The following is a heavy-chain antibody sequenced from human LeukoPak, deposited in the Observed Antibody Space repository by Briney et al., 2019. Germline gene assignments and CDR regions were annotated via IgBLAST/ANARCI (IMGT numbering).Heavy chain of an antibody. Sequence: SVKVSCKASGGTFSSYAISWVRQAPGQGLEWMGGIIPIFGTANYAQKFQGRVTITTDESTSTAYMELSSLRSEDTAVYYCARDYPYGSGSYGFESYWGQGTLVTVSS. J-gene: IGHJ4*02. D-gene: IGHD3-10*01. CDR1: GGTFSSYA. V-gene: IGHV1-69*05. CDR3: ARDYPYGSGSYGFESY. CDR2: IIPIFGTA.